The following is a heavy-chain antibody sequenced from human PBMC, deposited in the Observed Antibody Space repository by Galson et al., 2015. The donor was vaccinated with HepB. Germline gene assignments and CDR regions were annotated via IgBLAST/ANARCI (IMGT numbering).Heavy chain of an antibody. CDR1: GGSIGSGGYY. J-gene: IGHJ4*02. D-gene: IGHD2-2*01. Sequence: TLSLTCTVSGGSIGSGGYYWTWVRQYPGKGLEWIGYIYNIGSTHYNPSLKSRVTISLDTSMNQFSLKLTSVTAADTAMYYCARGMSCSTISCHEMDYWGQGTLVTVSS. CDR3: ARGMSCSTISCHEMDY. V-gene: IGHV4-31*03. CDR2: IYNIGST.